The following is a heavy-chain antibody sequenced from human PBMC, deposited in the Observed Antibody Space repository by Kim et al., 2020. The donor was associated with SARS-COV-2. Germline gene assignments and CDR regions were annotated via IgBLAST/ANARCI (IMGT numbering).Heavy chain of an antibody. CDR3: ARVLCLGLGLGGGDCYSTYFDL. CDR1: GDSVSSNSAA. J-gene: IGHJ2*01. V-gene: IGHV6-1*01. D-gene: IGHD2-21*02. CDR2: TYYRSKWYN. Sequence: SQTLSLTCAISGDSVSSNSAAWNWIRQSPSRGLEWLGRTYYRSKWYNDYAVSVKSRITINPDTSKNQFSLQLNPVTPEDTAVYYCARVLCLGLGLGGGDCYSTYFDLWGRGTLVTVSS.